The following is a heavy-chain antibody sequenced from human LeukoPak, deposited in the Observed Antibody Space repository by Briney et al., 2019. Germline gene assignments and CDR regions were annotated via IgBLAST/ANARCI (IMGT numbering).Heavy chain of an antibody. V-gene: IGHV3-23*01. Sequence: PGGSLRLSCAASGFTFSSYAMSWVRQAPGKGQEWVSAISGSGGSTYYADSVKGRFTISRDNSKNTLYLQMNSLRAEDTAVYYCAKAELLWFGFDYWGQGTLVTVSS. CDR1: GFTFSSYA. J-gene: IGHJ4*02. CDR3: AKAELLWFGFDY. D-gene: IGHD3-10*01. CDR2: ISGSGGST.